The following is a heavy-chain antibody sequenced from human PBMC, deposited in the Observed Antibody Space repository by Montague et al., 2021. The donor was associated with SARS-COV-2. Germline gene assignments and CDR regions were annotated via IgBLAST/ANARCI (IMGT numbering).Heavy chain of an antibody. D-gene: IGHD3-9*01. Sequence: SLRLSCAASGFTFSSYAMHWVRQAPGKGLEWVAVISYDGSNKYYADSVKGRFTISRDNSKNTLYLQMNSLRAEDTAVYYCARDPRYYDILTGYFLTDNSFFMLGGMDVWGQGTTVTVS. J-gene: IGHJ6*02. V-gene: IGHV3-30-3*01. CDR3: ARDPRYYDILTGYFLTDNSFFMLGGMDV. CDR2: ISYDGSNK. CDR1: GFTFSSYA.